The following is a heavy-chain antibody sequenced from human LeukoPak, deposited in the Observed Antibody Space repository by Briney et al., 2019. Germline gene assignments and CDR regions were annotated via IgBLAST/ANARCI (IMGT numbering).Heavy chain of an antibody. V-gene: IGHV4-30-4*07. CDR2: IYYSGSS. J-gene: IGHJ4*02. CDR1: GGSISSDGYC. D-gene: IGHD5-12*01. CDR3: ASHSGGYAY. Sequence: SQTLSLTCAVSGGSISSDGYCWGWLRQPPGRGLEWIGYIYYSGSSYYNPSLRSRVTISVETSKNQFSLKLTSVTAPDTAVYYCASHSGGYAYWGQGTLVTVSS.